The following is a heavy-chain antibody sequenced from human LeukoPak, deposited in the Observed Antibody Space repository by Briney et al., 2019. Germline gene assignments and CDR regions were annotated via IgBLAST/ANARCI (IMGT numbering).Heavy chain of an antibody. CDR2: INTKTGNP. J-gene: IGHJ5*02. CDR1: EDTFSNYV. Sequence: GASVKVSCKASEDTFSNYVMNWVRQAPGQGLEWMGWINTKTGNPTYVQGFTGRFVFSLDTSVSTAYLQISSLKAEDSAVYYCASSPTYYDFWSGHRIGVLDPWGQGTLVTVSS. CDR3: ASSPTYYDFWSGHRIGVLDP. V-gene: IGHV7-4-1*02. D-gene: IGHD3-3*01.